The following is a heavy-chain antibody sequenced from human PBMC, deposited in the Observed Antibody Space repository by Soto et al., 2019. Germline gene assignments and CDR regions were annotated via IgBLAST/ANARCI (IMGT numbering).Heavy chain of an antibody. CDR3: ARAEVDYGGNFDAFDI. CDR2: IYHSGST. D-gene: IGHD4-17*01. V-gene: IGHV4-30-2*01. J-gene: IGHJ3*02. Sequence: SETLSLTCAVSGGSISSGGYSWSWIRQPPGKGLEWIGYIYHSGSTYYNPSLKSRVTISVDRSKNQFSLKLSSVTAADTAVYYCARAEVDYGGNFDAFDIWGQGTMVTVSS. CDR1: GGSISSGGYS.